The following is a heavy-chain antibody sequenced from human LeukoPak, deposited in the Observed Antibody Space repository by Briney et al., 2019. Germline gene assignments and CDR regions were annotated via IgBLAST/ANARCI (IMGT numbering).Heavy chain of an antibody. CDR1: GGSISSYY. Sequence: SETLSLTCTVSGGSISSYYWSWIRQPPGKGLEWIGYIYYSGSTNYNPSLKSRVTISVDTSKNQFSLKLSSVTAADTAVYYCARISGVRYYYGMDVWGQGATVTVSS. V-gene: IGHV4-59*01. D-gene: IGHD2-15*01. CDR2: IYYSGST. CDR3: ARISGVRYYYGMDV. J-gene: IGHJ6*02.